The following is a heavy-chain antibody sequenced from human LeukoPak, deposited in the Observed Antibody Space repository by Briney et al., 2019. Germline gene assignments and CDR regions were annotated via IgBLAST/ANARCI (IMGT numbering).Heavy chain of an antibody. V-gene: IGHV1-69*04. CDR2: IIPILGIA. Sequence: SVKVSCKASGGTFSSYAISWVRPAPGQGLEWMGRIIPILGIANYAQKFQGRVTITADKSTSTAYMELSSLRSEDTAVYYCAREGGGKRNWFDPWGQGTLVTVSS. D-gene: IGHD4-23*01. CDR1: GGTFSSYA. CDR3: AREGGGKRNWFDP. J-gene: IGHJ5*02.